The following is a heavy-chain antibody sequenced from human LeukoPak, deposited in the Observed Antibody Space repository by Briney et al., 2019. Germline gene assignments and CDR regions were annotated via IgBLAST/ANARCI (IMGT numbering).Heavy chain of an antibody. CDR2: LSSSGGGT. J-gene: IGHJ4*02. V-gene: IGHV3-23*01. Sequence: GGSLRLSCAASGFTFSSYAMNWVRQTPGKGLEWVSALSSSGGGTYYADSVKGRFTVSRDNSKNTLYLQTSSLRAEDTAVYYCAKDRGNYYFDYWGQGSLVIVSS. D-gene: IGHD4-23*01. CDR3: AKDRGNYYFDY. CDR1: GFTFSSYA.